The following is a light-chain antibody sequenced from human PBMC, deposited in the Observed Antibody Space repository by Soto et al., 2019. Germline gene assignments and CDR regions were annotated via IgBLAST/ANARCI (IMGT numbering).Light chain of an antibody. CDR1: SSDVGSYNL. J-gene: IGLJ3*02. CDR3: CSYAGRSTWV. CDR2: DDT. Sequence: QSMLTQPASVSGSPGQSITISCTGTSSDVGSYNLVSWYQQRPGKAPKLMIYDDTERPSGVSSRFSGSKSGNTASLTISGLQAEDEADYYCCSYAGRSTWVFGGGTKLTVL. V-gene: IGLV2-23*01.